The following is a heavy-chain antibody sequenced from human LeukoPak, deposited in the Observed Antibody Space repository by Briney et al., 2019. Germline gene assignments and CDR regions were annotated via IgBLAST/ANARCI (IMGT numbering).Heavy chain of an antibody. CDR2: INTNTGNP. J-gene: IGHJ6*02. CDR1: GYTFTSYA. D-gene: IGHD6-13*01. Sequence: ASVKVSCKASGYTFTSYAMNWVRQAPGQGLEWMGWINTNTGNPTYAQGFTGRFVFSLDTSVSTAYLQISSLKAEDTAVYYCARDEGMSSWYRRPYYYYGMDVWGQGTTVTVSS. CDR3: ARDEGMSSWYRRPYYYYGMDV. V-gene: IGHV7-4-1*02.